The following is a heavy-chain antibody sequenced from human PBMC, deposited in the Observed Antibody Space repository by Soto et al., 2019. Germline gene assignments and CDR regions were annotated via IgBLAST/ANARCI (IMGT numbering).Heavy chain of an antibody. D-gene: IGHD2-15*01. CDR2: IIPVLGVE. J-gene: IGHJ6*02. Sequence: QVQLVQSGAEVKKPGSSVKVSCKASGGSFSSYIVSWVRQAPGQGLEWMGRIIPVLGVEYYAQKFQGRVTITADKSTSTAYMELSSLRSEDTAVYYCAKSSNPGSATPSYYGMYVWGLGTTVTVS. CDR1: GGSFSSYI. CDR3: AKSSNPGSATPSYYGMYV. V-gene: IGHV1-69*02.